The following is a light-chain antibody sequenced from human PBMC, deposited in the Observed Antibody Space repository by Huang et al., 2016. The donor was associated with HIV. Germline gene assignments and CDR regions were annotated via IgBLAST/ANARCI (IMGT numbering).Light chain of an antibody. V-gene: IGKV3-11*01. CDR3: QQRSNWRT. CDR1: QSVSSY. J-gene: IGKJ5*01. CDR2: DAS. Sequence: EIVLTQSPATLSLSPGERATLSCRASQSVSSYLAWYHQKPGQAPRFLIYDASNRATGIPARFSGSGSGTDFTLTISSLEPEDFAVYYCQQRSNWRTFGQGTRLEIK.